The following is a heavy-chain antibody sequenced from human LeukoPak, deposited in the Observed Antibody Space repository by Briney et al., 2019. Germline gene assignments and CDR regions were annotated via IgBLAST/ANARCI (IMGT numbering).Heavy chain of an antibody. Sequence: PGGSLRLSCAASGFTFSSYSMNWVRQAPGKGLEWVSSISSSSSYIYYADSVKGRFTISRDNAKNSLYLQMNSLRADDTAVYYCARVAAAARGRGYFDYWGQGTLVTVSS. CDR1: GFTFSSYS. D-gene: IGHD6-13*01. J-gene: IGHJ4*02. CDR3: ARVAAAARGRGYFDY. V-gene: IGHV3-21*01. CDR2: ISSSSSYI.